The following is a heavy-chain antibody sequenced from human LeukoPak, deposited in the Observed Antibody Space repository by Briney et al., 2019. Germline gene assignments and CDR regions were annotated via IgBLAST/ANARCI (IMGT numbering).Heavy chain of an antibody. D-gene: IGHD3-3*01. CDR2: VYNSGST. Sequence: SETLSLTCTVSGGSISGSDYYWGWVRQPPGKGLEWIGSVYNSGSTYYNPSLKSRVTISVDTSKNQFSLKLSSVTAADTAVYYCARDPYIIFDVVHDAFDIWGQGTLVTVS. CDR1: GGSISGSDYY. CDR3: ARDPYIIFDVVHDAFDI. J-gene: IGHJ3*02. V-gene: IGHV4-39*07.